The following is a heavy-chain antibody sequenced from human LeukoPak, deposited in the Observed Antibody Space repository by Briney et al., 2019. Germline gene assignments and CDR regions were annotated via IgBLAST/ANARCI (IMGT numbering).Heavy chain of an antibody. D-gene: IGHD2-8*01. Sequence: PSDTLSLTCTISNDSISNYYWSWIRQPPGKGLESIGYIYYSGSTYYNPSLKSRVTISVDTSKNQFSLKLSSVTAADTAVYYCARGMVYANWFDPWGQGTLVTVSS. CDR2: IYYSGST. J-gene: IGHJ5*02. V-gene: IGHV4-59*08. CDR1: NDSISNYY. CDR3: ARGMVYANWFDP.